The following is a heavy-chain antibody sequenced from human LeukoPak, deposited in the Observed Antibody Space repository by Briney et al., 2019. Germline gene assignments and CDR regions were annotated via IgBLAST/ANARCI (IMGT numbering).Heavy chain of an antibody. CDR3: ARVGYCSGDRCYLHFDY. CDR2: INPKNGDT. CDR1: GHIFTDYY. Sequence: GASVKVSCKASGHIFTDYYIHWMRQAPGQGLEWMGWINPKNGDTNYAQKFQGRVTMTRDTSISTVYMELNRLTSDDTALYYCARVGYCSGDRCYLHFDYWGQGTLVTVSS. D-gene: IGHD2-15*01. J-gene: IGHJ4*02. V-gene: IGHV1-2*02.